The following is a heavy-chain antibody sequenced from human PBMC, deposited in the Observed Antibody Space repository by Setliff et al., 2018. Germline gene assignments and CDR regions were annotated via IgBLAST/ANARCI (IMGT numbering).Heavy chain of an antibody. CDR1: GGSFTSHA. J-gene: IGHJ4*02. CDR3: ARDYEISATGGPYGLDY. CDR2: VIPLFGTS. D-gene: IGHD3-9*01. Sequence: GASVKVSCKVSGGSFTSHAISWVRQAPGQGLEWVGRVIPLFGTSNHAQKLQGRVTITADESTSTVFLEVNSLTSEDTAVYYCARDYEISATGGPYGLDYWGQGTLVTVSS. V-gene: IGHV1-69*13.